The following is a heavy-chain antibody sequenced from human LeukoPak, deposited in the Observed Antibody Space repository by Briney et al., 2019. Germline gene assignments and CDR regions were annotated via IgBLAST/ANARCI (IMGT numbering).Heavy chain of an antibody. J-gene: IGHJ4*02. CDR1: GCTFSSYA. CDR2: IIPIFGTA. Sequence: SVKVSCKASGCTFSSYAISWVRQAPGQGLEWMGRIIPIFGTANYAQKFQGGVTITTDESTDTAYMELRSLTSEDTGVYYCASGGYYERSDFVHWGEETLVTVSS. CDR3: ASGGYYERSDFVH. V-gene: IGHV1-69*05. D-gene: IGHD3-22*01.